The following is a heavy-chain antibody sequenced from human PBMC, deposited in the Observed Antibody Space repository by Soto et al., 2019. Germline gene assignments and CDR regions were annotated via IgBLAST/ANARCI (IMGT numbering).Heavy chain of an antibody. CDR2: ISSSSSYI. D-gene: IGHD5-18*01. CDR1: GFTFSSYS. Sequence: GGSLRLSCAASGFTFSSYSMNWVRQAPGKGLEWVSSISSSSSYIYYAESVKGRFTISRDNAKNSLYLQMNSLRAEDTAVYYCARAQDTAMALSNYYYYGMDVWGQGTTVTVSS. CDR3: ARAQDTAMALSNYYYYGMDV. J-gene: IGHJ6*02. V-gene: IGHV3-21*01.